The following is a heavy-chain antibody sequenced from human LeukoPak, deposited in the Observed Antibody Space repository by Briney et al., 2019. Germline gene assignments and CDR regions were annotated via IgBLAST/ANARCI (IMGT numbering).Heavy chain of an antibody. V-gene: IGHV3-23*01. CDR2: ISDSGGLT. Sequence: GGSLRLSCAASGFTFSSYAMSWVRQAPGKGLEWVADISDSGGLTHYADSVKGRFTISRDNARNTLYLQMNSLRAEDTAVYYCARDGFLGPVTAYLDYWGQGTLVTVSS. CDR3: ARDGFLGPVTAYLDY. D-gene: IGHD2-21*02. J-gene: IGHJ4*02. CDR1: GFTFSSYA.